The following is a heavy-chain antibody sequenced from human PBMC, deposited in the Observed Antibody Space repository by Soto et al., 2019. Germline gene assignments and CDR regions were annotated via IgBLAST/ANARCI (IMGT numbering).Heavy chain of an antibody. CDR2: IYHSGST. CDR1: GDSPSRGYY. Sequence: PSQTRRLSCAVSGDSPSRGYYLGWLRQPPGKGLEWIGSIYHSGSTYYNPSLKSRVTISVDTSKNQFSLKLSSVTAADTAVYYCARDRAPEYCSGGSCDY. CDR3: ARDRAPEYCSGGSCDY. V-gene: IGHV4-38-2*02. J-gene: IGHJ4*01. D-gene: IGHD2-15*01.